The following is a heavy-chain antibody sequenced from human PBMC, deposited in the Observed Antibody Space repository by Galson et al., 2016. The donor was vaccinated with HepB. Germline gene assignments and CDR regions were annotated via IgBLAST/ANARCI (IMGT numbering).Heavy chain of an antibody. V-gene: IGHV3-33*01. CDR2: IWYDAT. J-gene: IGHJ3*02. D-gene: IGHD3-22*01. CDR1: GFTFINYG. CDR3: EGYSDPFDI. Sequence: SLRLSCAASGFTFINYGMHWVRQAPGKGLEWVALIWYDATYYRDSVKGRFTISRDPSKNTLYLQMNNLRAEDTAIYYCEGYSDPFDIWGQGTMVTVSS.